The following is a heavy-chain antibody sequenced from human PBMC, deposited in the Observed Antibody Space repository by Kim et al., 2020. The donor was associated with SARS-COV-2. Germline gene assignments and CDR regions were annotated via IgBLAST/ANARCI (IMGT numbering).Heavy chain of an antibody. V-gene: IGHV5-51*01. CDR3: ARRIHGYSGYENWFDP. J-gene: IGHJ5*02. Sequence: GESLKISCKGSGYSFTSYWIGWVRQMPGKGLEWMGIIYPGDSDTRYSPSFQGQVTISADKSISTAYLQWSSLKASDTAMYYCARRIHGYSGYENWFDPWAQGTLVTVSS. CDR2: IYPGDSDT. CDR1: GYSFTSYW. D-gene: IGHD5-12*01.